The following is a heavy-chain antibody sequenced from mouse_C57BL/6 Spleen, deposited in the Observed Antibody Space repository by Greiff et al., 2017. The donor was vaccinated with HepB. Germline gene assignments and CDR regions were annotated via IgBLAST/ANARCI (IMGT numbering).Heavy chain of an antibody. CDR3: ARTPSGYYGRPYAMDY. D-gene: IGHD1-1*01. CDR2: INPNNGGT. Sequence: EVQLQQSGPELVKPGASVKISCKASGYTFTDYYMNWVKQSHGKSLEWIGDINPNNGGTSYNQTFKGKAPLTVDKSSSPDYMELRSLTSEDSAVYYCARTPSGYYGRPYAMDYWGQGTSVTVSA. V-gene: IGHV1-26*01. J-gene: IGHJ4*01. CDR1: GYTFTDYY.